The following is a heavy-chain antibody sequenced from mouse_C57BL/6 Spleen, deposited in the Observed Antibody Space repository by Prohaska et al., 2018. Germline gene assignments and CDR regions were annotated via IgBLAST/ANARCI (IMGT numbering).Heavy chain of an antibody. CDR2: INPNNGGT. V-gene: IGHV1-26*01. D-gene: IGHD1-1*01. Sequence: HGKSLEWIGDINPNNGGTSYNQKFKGKATLTVDKSSSTAYMELRSLTSEDSAVYYCARRDYYGSSYVGDWYFDVWGTGTTVTVSS. CDR3: ARRDYYGSSYVGDWYFDV. J-gene: IGHJ1*03.